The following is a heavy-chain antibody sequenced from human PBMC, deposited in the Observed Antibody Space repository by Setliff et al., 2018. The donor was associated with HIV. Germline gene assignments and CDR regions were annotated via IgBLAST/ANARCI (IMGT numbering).Heavy chain of an antibody. CDR3: ARPRLYSNALEY. D-gene: IGHD6-13*01. Sequence: GGSLRLSCVASGFSVSSSYMSWVRQTPGEGLEWVSSIYSSGDTYHADSVKGRFTLSRDNSKNTVYLQMNSLRPEDTAVYYCARPRLYSNALEYWGQGTLVTVSS. CDR1: GFSVSSSY. V-gene: IGHV3-66*02. J-gene: IGHJ4*02. CDR2: IYSSGDT.